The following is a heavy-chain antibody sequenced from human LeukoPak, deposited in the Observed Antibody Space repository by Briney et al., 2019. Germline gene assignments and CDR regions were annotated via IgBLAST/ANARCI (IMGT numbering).Heavy chain of an antibody. CDR2: IVVGSGNT. V-gene: IGHV1-58*01. D-gene: IGHD1-26*01. J-gene: IGHJ4*02. Sequence: SVKVSCKASGFTFTSPAVQWVRQARGQRLEWIGWIVVGSGNTNYAQKFQERVTITRDMSTSTAYMELSSLRSEDTAVYYCAATPVLGATGYWGQGTLVTVSS. CDR3: AATPVLGATGY. CDR1: GFTFTSPA.